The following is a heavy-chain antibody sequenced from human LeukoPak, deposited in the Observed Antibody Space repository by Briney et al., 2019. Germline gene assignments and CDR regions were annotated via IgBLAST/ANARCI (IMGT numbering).Heavy chain of an antibody. CDR2: ISSSGSTI. Sequence: PGGSPRLSCAASGFTFSSYEMNWVRQAPGKGLEWVSYISSSGSTIYYADSVKGRFTISRDNAKNSLYLQMNSLRAEDTAVYYCASDWNSFDYWGQGTLVTVSS. CDR1: GFTFSSYE. CDR3: ASDWNSFDY. J-gene: IGHJ4*02. V-gene: IGHV3-48*03. D-gene: IGHD1-7*01.